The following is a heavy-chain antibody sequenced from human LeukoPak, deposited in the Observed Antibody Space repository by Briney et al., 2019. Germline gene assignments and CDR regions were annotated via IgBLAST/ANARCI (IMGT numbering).Heavy chain of an antibody. J-gene: IGHJ5*02. CDR3: ARDLRGFDP. D-gene: IGHD4-17*01. V-gene: IGHV4-39*02. CDR2: SYDSGST. Sequence: SETLSLTCTVSGGSISSSRYYWGWIRQPPGKGLEWIGSSYDSGSTYYNPSLKSRVTISVDTSKNQFSLKLSSVTAADTAVYYCARDLRGFDPWGQGTLVTVSS. CDR1: GGSISSSRYY.